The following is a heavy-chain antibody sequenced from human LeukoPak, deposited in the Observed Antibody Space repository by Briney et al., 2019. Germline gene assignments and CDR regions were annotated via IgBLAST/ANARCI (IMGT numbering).Heavy chain of an antibody. V-gene: IGHV3-64*01. CDR1: GFIFSSYA. CDR3: ARATWIQRWKLFDY. CDR2: ISSNGGDT. J-gene: IGHJ4*02. D-gene: IGHD5-18*01. Sequence: GGSLRLSCAASGFIFSSYAMHWIRQSPGKGLEYVSAISSNGGDTYYANFVKGRFTISRDNSKNTLYLQVGSLRADDMAVYYCARATWIQRWKLFDYWGQGTLVTVSS.